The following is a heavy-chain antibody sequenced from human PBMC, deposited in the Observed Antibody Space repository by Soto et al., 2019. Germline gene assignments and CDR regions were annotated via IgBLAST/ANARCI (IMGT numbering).Heavy chain of an antibody. CDR1: GGSISSGGYY. D-gene: IGHD3-22*01. CDR2: INYSGNT. CDR3: ASERVISHDSSGYPTGWFDP. V-gene: IGHV4-31*03. Sequence: PSETLSLTCTVSGGSISSGGYYWSWTRQRPGKGLEWIGYINYSGNTYYNPSLKSRLTISVDTSKNQFSLRLSSVTAADTAAYYCASERVISHDSSGYPTGWFDPWGQGTLVTVSS. J-gene: IGHJ5*02.